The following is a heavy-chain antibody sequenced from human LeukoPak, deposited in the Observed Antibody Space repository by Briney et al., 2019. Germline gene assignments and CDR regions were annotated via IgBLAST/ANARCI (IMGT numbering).Heavy chain of an antibody. J-gene: IGHJ6*02. Sequence: GASVKVSCKASGYTFTGYYMHWVRQAPGQGLEWMGRINPNSGGTNYARRFQGRVTMTRDTSISTAYMELSRLRSDDTAVYYCASLMVRGVTYYYYGMDVWGQGTTVTVSS. D-gene: IGHD3-10*01. CDR2: INPNSGGT. CDR3: ASLMVRGVTYYYYGMDV. V-gene: IGHV1-2*06. CDR1: GYTFTGYY.